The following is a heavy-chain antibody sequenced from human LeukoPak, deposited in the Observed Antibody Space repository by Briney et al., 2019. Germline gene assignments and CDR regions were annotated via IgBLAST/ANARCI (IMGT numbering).Heavy chain of an antibody. CDR1: GGTFSSYA. CDR3: ALYSYGYGGYFDY. CDR2: IIPIFGTA. J-gene: IGHJ4*02. V-gene: IGHV1-69*01. D-gene: IGHD5-18*01. Sequence: SVKVSCKASGGTFSSYAISWVRQAPGQGLEWMGGIIPIFGTANYAQKFQGRVTITADESTSTAYMELSSLRSEDTTVYYCALYSYGYGGYFDYWGQGTLVTVSS.